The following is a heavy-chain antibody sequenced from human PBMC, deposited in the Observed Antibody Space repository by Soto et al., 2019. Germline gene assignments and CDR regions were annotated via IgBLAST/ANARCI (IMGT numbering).Heavy chain of an antibody. CDR1: GASISSHY. CDR3: AGGGSIVVATRRLMDV. J-gene: IGHJ6*03. D-gene: IGHD3-22*01. V-gene: IGHV4-59*08. CDR2: INYNGNT. Sequence: PSETLSLTCTVSGASISSHYWSWIRQAPGKGLEWIANINYNGNTNYNPSLKSRVTISVDTSENQFSLTVISVTAADTAVYYCAGGGSIVVATRRLMDVWGRGTTVTVSS.